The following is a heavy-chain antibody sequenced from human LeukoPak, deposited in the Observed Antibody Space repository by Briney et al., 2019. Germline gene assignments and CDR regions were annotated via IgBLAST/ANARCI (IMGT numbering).Heavy chain of an antibody. CDR1: GGSFSGYY. J-gene: IGHJ4*02. CDR3: AGGKEVDSFATSFDY. V-gene: IGHV4-34*01. D-gene: IGHD5-12*01. CDR2: INHSGST. Sequence: PSETLSLTCAVYGGSFSGYYWSWIRQPPGKGLEWIGEINHSGSTNYNPSLKSRVTISVDTSKNQFSLKLSSVTAADTAVYYCAGGKEVDSFATSFDYWGQGTLVTVSS.